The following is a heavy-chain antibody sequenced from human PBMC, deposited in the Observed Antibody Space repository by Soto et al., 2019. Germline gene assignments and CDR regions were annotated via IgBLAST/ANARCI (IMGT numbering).Heavy chain of an antibody. V-gene: IGHV4-31*03. CDR3: ATSKYQLPSFDP. J-gene: IGHJ5*02. D-gene: IGHD2-2*01. CDR1: GGSISSGGYY. Sequence: QVQLQESGPGLVKPSQTLSLTCTVSGGSISSGGYYWSWIRQHPGKGLEWIGYIYYSGSTYYNPALKSRVTISVDTSKNQFSLKLSSVTAADTAVYYCATSKYQLPSFDPWGQGTLVTVSS. CDR2: IYYSGST.